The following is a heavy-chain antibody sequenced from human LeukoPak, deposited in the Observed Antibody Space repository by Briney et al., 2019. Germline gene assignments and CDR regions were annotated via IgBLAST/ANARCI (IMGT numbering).Heavy chain of an antibody. CDR3: ARDKAYYDFWSGYYNLHYFDY. CDR1: GFPFSSYS. V-gene: IGHV3-21*01. Sequence: PGGSLRLSCAASGFPFSSYSMNWVRQAPGKGLEWVSSISSSSSYIYYADSVKGRFTISRDNAKNSLYLQMNSLRAEDTAVYYCARDKAYYDFWSGYYNLHYFDYWGQGTLVTVSS. CDR2: ISSSSSYI. D-gene: IGHD3-3*01. J-gene: IGHJ4*02.